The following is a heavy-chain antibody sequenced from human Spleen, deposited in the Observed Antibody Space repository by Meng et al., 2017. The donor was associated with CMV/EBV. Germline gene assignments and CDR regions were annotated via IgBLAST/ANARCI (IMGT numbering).Heavy chain of an antibody. J-gene: IGHJ5*02. CDR1: GYTFTSYD. Sequence: ASVKVSCKASGYTFTSYDINWVRQATGQGLEWMGWMNPNSGNTGYAQKFQGRVTITRNTSISTAYMELSSMRSEDTAVYYCARGKAAPGGHNWFDPWGQGTLVTVSS. CDR2: MNPNSGNT. CDR3: ARGKAAPGGHNWFDP. D-gene: IGHD2-15*01. V-gene: IGHV1-8*03.